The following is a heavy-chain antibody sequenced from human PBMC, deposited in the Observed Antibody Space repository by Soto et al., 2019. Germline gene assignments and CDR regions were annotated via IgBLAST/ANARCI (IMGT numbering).Heavy chain of an antibody. V-gene: IGHV4-4*07. D-gene: IGHD2-21*02. J-gene: IGHJ6*02. CDR1: GDSIGRFY. Sequence: QVQLHESGPGLVKLSETLSLTCNVSGDSIGRFYWSWIRQSAEKGLAWIGRVYSTGGTAYNPALEGRFNISLDRSNNRVSLEMNSVSAADTAVCFCVRDLSVTGLDIWGRGTRVTVSS. CDR3: VRDLSVTGLDI. CDR2: VYSTGGT.